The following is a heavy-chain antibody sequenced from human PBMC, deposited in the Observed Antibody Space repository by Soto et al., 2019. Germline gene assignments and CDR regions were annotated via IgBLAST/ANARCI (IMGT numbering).Heavy chain of an antibody. CDR3: ARVLYDFWSGYYPGGYYYGMDV. V-gene: IGHV3-30-3*01. CDR2: ISYDGSNK. D-gene: IGHD3-3*01. Sequence: QVQLVESGGGVVQPGRSLRLSCAASGFTFSSYAMHWVRQAPGKGLEWVAVISYDGSNKYYADSVKGRFTISRDNSKNPLYLQMNSLRAEDTAVYYCARVLYDFWSGYYPGGYYYGMDVWGQGTTVTVSS. J-gene: IGHJ6*02. CDR1: GFTFSSYA.